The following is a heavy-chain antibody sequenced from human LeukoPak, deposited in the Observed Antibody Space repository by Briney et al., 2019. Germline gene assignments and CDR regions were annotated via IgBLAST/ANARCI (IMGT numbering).Heavy chain of an antibody. CDR3: ASTRPYSSSWYSPRDY. J-gene: IGHJ4*02. D-gene: IGHD6-13*01. V-gene: IGHV3-53*01. Sequence: GGSLRLSCAASGFTVSSNYMSWVRQAPGKGLEWVSVIYSGGSTYYADSVKGRFTISRDNSKNTLYLQMNSLRAEDTAVYYCASTRPYSSSWYSPRDYWGQGTLVTVSS. CDR2: IYSGGST. CDR1: GFTVSSNY.